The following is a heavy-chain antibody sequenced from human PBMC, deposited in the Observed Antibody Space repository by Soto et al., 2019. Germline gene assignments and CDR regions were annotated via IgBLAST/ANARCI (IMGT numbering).Heavy chain of an antibody. CDR1: GFTFSSYS. Sequence: PGGSLRLSCAASGFTFSSYSMNWVRQAPGKGLEWVSSISSSSSYIYYADSVKGRSTISRDNAKNSLYLQMNSLRAEDTAVYYCATPWMATFDYGDSRGDDYWGQGTLVTVSS. CDR3: ATPWMATFDYGDSRGDDY. J-gene: IGHJ4*02. D-gene: IGHD4-17*01. CDR2: ISSSSSYI. V-gene: IGHV3-21*01.